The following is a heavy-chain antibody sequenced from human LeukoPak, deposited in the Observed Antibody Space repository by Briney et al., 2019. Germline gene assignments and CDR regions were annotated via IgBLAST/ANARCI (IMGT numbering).Heavy chain of an antibody. CDR2: ITGGGDGT. V-gene: IGHV3-23*01. Sequence: GGSLRLSRAASGFIFSSYAMMWLRQAPGKGLEWVASITGGGDGTYYADSVEGRFAISRDNSKNTLYLHMNSLRAEDTAVYYCAKGAATGSVDWFDPWGQGTVVTVSS. D-gene: IGHD6-13*01. J-gene: IGHJ5*02. CDR1: GFIFSSYA. CDR3: AKGAATGSVDWFDP.